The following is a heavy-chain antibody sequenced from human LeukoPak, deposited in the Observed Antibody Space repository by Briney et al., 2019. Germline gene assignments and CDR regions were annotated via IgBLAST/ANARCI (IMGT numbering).Heavy chain of an antibody. CDR1: GGTFSSYA. J-gene: IGHJ4*02. V-gene: IGHV1-69*01. CDR2: IIPIFGTA. D-gene: IGHD1-26*01. Sequence: SVKVSCKASGGTFSSYAISWVRQAPGQGLEWMGGIIPIFGTANYAQKFQGRVTITADESASTAYMELSSLRSEDTAVYYCYSGSYYVADFDYWGQGTLVTVSS. CDR3: YSGSYYVADFDY.